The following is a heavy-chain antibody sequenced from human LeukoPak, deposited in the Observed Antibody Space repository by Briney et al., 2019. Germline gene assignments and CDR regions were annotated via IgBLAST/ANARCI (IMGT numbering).Heavy chain of an antibody. V-gene: IGHV3-74*01. CDR2: TNSDGSST. D-gene: IGHD4-23*01. CDR3: ARGAHKRDDYGGFFDY. CDR1: GFTFSGHW. Sequence: GGSLRLSCAVSGFTFSGHWMFWVRQAPGKGLVWVSSTNSDGSSTGYTDSVKGRFTISRDNAKNSLYLQMNSLRAEDTAVFYCARGAHKRDDYGGFFDYWGQGTLVTVSS. J-gene: IGHJ4*02.